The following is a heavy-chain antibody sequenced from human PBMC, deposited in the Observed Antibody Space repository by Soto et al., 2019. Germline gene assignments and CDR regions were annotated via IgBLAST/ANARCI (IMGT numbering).Heavy chain of an antibody. CDR2: INAGNGNT. CDR3: ARDLAFSGWRGYYFDY. CDR1: GYTFTSYA. Sequence: QVQLVQSGAEVKKPGASVKVSCKASGYTFTSYAMHWVRQAPGQRLEWMGWINAGNGNTKYSQKFQGRVTITRDTSVSTAYMELSSVSSEDTAVYYCARDLAFSGWRGYYFDYWGQGTLVTVSS. D-gene: IGHD6-19*01. J-gene: IGHJ4*02. V-gene: IGHV1-3*01.